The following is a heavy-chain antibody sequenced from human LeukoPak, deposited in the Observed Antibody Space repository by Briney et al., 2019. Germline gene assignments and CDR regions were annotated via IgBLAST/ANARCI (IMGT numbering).Heavy chain of an antibody. D-gene: IGHD3-9*01. Sequence: RTGGSLRLSCAASGFAFSSQAMGWVRQAPGKGLEWVSVISDSGDSTYYADSVKGRFTISRDNSKNTLYLQMNSLRAEDTAVYYCAREGTYYDILTGYYQYYFDYWGQGTLVTVSS. CDR1: GFAFSSQA. CDR3: AREGTYYDILTGYYQYYFDY. V-gene: IGHV3-23*01. CDR2: ISDSGDST. J-gene: IGHJ4*02.